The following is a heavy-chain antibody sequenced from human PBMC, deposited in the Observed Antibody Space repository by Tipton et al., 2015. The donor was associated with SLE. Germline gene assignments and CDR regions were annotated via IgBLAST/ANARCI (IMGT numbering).Heavy chain of an antibody. Sequence: GSLRLSCAASGFTVSSNYMSWVRQAPGKGLEWVANIKQDGSEKYYVDSVKGRFTISRDNAKNSLYLQMNSLRAEDTAVYYCARKTYSGWFDLWGRGTLVTVSS. CDR2: IKQDGSEK. CDR3: ARKTYSGWFDL. D-gene: IGHD3-10*01. V-gene: IGHV3-7*01. CDR1: GFTVSSNY. J-gene: IGHJ2*01.